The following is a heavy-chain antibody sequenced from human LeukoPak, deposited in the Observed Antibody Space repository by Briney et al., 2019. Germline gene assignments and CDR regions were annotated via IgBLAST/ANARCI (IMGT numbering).Heavy chain of an antibody. CDR2: IDQSGST. Sequence: SETLSLTCTVSGYSISSGYYWGCIRQPPGKGLEWIGSIDQSGSTYYNPSLKSRVTISADTSKNQFSLNVSSVTAADTAVYYCARATSSYFYYMDVWGKGTTVTISS. J-gene: IGHJ6*03. V-gene: IGHV4-38-2*02. CDR3: ARATSSYFYYMDV. D-gene: IGHD5-12*01. CDR1: GYSISSGYY.